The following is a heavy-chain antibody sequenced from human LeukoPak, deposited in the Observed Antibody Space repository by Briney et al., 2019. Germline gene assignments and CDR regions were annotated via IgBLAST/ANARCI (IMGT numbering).Heavy chain of an antibody. Sequence: PGGSLRVSCAASGFTFSSYSMNWVRQAPGKGLDWVSSISSSSSHIYYADSVKGRFTISRDNAKNSLYLQMNSLRAEDTAVYYCARALGGKKYNWFDPWGQGTLVTVSS. V-gene: IGHV3-21*01. J-gene: IGHJ5*02. CDR2: ISSSSSHI. CDR1: GFTFSSYS. D-gene: IGHD3-16*01. CDR3: ARALGGKKYNWFDP.